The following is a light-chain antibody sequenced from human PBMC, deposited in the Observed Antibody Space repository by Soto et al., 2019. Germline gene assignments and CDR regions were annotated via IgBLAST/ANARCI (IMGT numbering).Light chain of an antibody. CDR1: QSVSSN. CDR2: GAF. V-gene: IGKV3-15*01. Sequence: EIVMTQSPATLSVSPGERATLSCRASQSVSSNLAWYQHKPGQAPRLLIYGAFTRATGIPARFSGSGSGTEFTLTISSLQSEDFAVYYCQQYNNWPQTFGQGTKVEIK. CDR3: QQYNNWPQT. J-gene: IGKJ1*01.